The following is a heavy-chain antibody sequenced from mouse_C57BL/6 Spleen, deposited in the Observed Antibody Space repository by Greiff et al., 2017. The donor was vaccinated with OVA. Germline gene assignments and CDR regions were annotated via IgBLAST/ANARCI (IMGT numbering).Heavy chain of an antibody. CDR3: AQLGREGYFDV. CDR1: GYAFSSSW. CDR2: IYPGDGDT. Sequence: VKLMESGPELVKPGASVKISCKASGYAFSSSWMNWVKQRPGKGLEWIGRIYPGDGDTNYNGKFKGKATLTADKSSSTAYMQLSSLTSEDSAVYFCAQLGREGYFDVWGTGTTVTVSS. J-gene: IGHJ1*03. D-gene: IGHD4-1*02. V-gene: IGHV1-82*01.